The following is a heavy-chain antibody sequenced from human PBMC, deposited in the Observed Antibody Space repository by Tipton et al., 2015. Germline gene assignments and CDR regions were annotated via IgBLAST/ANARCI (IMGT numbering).Heavy chain of an antibody. J-gene: IGHJ6*02. D-gene: IGHD3-16*01. Sequence: SLRLSCAASGFTFSNYDMHWVRQATGKSLEWVSHIISDGSSTNYADSVKGRFTISRDNAKNTLYLQMNSLRAEDTAVYYCARLLWGYNNYGMDVWGQGTTVTVFS. CDR3: ARLLWGYNNYGMDV. V-gene: IGHV3-74*01. CDR1: GFTFSNYD. CDR2: IISDGSST.